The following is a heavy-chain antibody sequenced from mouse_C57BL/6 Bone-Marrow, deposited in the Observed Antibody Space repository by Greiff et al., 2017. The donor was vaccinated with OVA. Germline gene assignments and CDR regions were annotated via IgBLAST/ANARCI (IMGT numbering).Heavy chain of an antibody. Sequence: EVMLVESGGGLVQPGGSLKLSCAASGFTFSDFYMYWIRQTPEKRLEWVAYISNGGGSTYYPDTVKGRFTISRDNAKNTLYLQMSRLKSEDTAMYYCARLDAMDYWGQGTAVTV. CDR2: ISNGGGST. CDR1: GFTFSDFY. CDR3: ARLDAMDY. J-gene: IGHJ4*01. V-gene: IGHV5-12*01.